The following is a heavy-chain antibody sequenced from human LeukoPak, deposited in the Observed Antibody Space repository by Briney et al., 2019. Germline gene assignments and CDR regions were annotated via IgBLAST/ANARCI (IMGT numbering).Heavy chain of an antibody. Sequence: GGSLRLSCVVSGFTFSSYGMHWVRQAAGKGLEWVAFILHDGSNEYYADSVKGRFTVSRDNSKNTLFLQMNSLRVEEMAVYYCAKEVHPYDSGTYYFDYWGRGTLVTVSS. CDR3: AKEVHPYDSGTYYFDY. CDR1: GFTFSSYG. D-gene: IGHD3-10*01. J-gene: IGHJ4*02. V-gene: IGHV3-30*02. CDR2: ILHDGSNE.